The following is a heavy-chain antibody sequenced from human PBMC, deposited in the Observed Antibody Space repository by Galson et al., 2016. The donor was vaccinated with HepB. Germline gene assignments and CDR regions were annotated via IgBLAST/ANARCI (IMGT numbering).Heavy chain of an antibody. V-gene: IGHV1-2*02. CDR3: ARGTPYNSRFYTPPDS. D-gene: IGHD6-13*01. CDR1: GYSFSDYF. CDR2: MNPKSGGT. J-gene: IGHJ5*01. Sequence: SVKVSCKASGYSFSDYFIHWVRQAPGQGLEWLGWMNPKSGGTNYAPKFQGRVTMARDTSLNTAYLELTSLRFDDTAVYYCARGTPYNSRFYTPPDSWGQGTLVTDSS.